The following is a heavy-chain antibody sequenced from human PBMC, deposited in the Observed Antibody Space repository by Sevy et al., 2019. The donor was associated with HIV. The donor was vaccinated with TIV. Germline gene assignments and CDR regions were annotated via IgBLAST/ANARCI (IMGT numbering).Heavy chain of an antibody. CDR3: ARDSWGGAEVYGMHV. CDR1: GGSVSSGSYY. V-gene: IGHV4-61*01. D-gene: IGHD3-16*01. Sequence: SETLSLTCTVSGGSVSSGSYYWSWIRQPPGKGLEWIGYIYYSGSTNYNPSLKSRVTISVDTSKNQFSLKLSSVTAADTAVYYCARDSWGGAEVYGMHVWGQGTTVTVSS. CDR2: IYYSGST. J-gene: IGHJ6*02.